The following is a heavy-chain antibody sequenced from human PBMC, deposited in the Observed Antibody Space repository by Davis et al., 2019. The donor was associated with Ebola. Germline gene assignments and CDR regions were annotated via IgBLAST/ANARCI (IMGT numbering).Heavy chain of an antibody. CDR3: ARSWGVVVVPAAITAWFDP. V-gene: IGHV1-18*01. D-gene: IGHD2-2*02. J-gene: IGHJ5*02. CDR1: GYTFTSYG. Sequence: ASVKVSCKASGYTFTSYGISWVRQAPGQGLEWMGWISAYNGNTNYAQKLQGRVTMTTDKSTSTAYMELRSLRSDDTAVYYCARSWGVVVVPAAITAWFDPWGQGTLVTVSS. CDR2: ISAYNGNT.